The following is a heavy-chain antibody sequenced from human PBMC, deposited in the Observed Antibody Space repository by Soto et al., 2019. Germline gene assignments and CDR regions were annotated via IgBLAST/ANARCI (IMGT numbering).Heavy chain of an antibody. D-gene: IGHD3-10*01. J-gene: IGHJ6*02. Sequence: PGGTLRLSCAASGFTFSSYGMHWVRQAPGKGLEWVAVIWYDGSNKYYADSVKGRFTISRDNSKNTLYLQMNSLRAEDTAVYYYARDIGEDENQYYVGMDVCGQGTTVTVSS. CDR1: GFTFSSYG. CDR3: ARDIGEDENQYYVGMDV. CDR2: IWYDGSNK. V-gene: IGHV3-33*01.